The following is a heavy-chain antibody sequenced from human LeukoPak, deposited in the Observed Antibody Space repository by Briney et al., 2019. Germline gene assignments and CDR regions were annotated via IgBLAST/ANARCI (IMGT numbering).Heavy chain of an antibody. CDR1: GGSISSGSYY. V-gene: IGHV4-61*02. Sequence: SETLSLTCTVSGGSISSGSYYWSWIRQPAGKGLEWIGRIYTSGSTNYNPSLKSRVTISVDTSKNQFSLKLSSVTAADTAVYYCARGWRHDYWGQGTLVTVSS. D-gene: IGHD2-15*01. CDR3: ARGWRHDY. J-gene: IGHJ4*02. CDR2: IYTSGST.